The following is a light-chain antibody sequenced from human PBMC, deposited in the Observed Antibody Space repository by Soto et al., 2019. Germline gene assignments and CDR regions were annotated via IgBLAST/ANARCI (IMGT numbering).Light chain of an antibody. J-gene: IGKJ5*01. V-gene: IGKV3-11*01. CDR3: QQRNYWPIT. CDR1: QIISSY. CDR2: DAS. Sequence: EIVLTQSPATLSLSPGERATLSCRASQIISSYLAWYQQKPGQAPRLLIYDASNRATAIPARFSGSGSGTDFTLTINSLEPEDFAVYYCQQRNYWPITFGQGTRLEIK.